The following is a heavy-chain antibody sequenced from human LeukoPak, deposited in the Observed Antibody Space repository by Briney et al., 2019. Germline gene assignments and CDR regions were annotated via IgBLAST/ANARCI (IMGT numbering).Heavy chain of an antibody. CDR2: IYTSGST. CDR1: GGSISSGSYY. Sequence: SQTLSLTCTVSGGSISSGSYYWSWIRQPAGKGLEWIGRIYTSGSTNYNPSLKSRVTISVDTSKNQFSLKLSSVTAADTAVYYCARSWGIFGVVRYAFDIWGQGTMVTVSS. J-gene: IGHJ3*02. V-gene: IGHV4-61*02. D-gene: IGHD3-3*01. CDR3: ARSWGIFGVVRYAFDI.